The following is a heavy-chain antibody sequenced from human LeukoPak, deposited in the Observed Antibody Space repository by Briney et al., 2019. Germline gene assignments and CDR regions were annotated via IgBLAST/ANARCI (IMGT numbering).Heavy chain of an antibody. CDR3: ARGGVGYSYSYYFDY. V-gene: IGHV4-59*01. CDR1: GGSISSYY. D-gene: IGHD5-18*01. J-gene: IGHJ4*02. Sequence: SETLSLTCNVSGGSISSYYWSWIRQPPGKGLEWIGYIYYSGSTNYNPSLKSRVTLSVDTSKNQFSLKLSSVTAADTAVYYCARGGVGYSYSYYFDYWGQGILVTVSS. CDR2: IYYSGST.